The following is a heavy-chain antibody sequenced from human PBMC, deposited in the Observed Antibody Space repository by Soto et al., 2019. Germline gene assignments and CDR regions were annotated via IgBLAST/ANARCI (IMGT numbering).Heavy chain of an antibody. CDR2: INHSGST. J-gene: IGHJ6*02. CDR1: GGSFSGYY. D-gene: IGHD3-10*02. Sequence: XGTLSLTCAVYGGSFSGYYWSWIRQPPGKGLEWIGEINHSGSTNYNPSLKSRVTISVDTSKNQFSLKLSSVTAADTAVYYCARAGAVFGLGDVWGQGTTVTVSS. CDR3: ARAGAVFGLGDV. V-gene: IGHV4-34*01.